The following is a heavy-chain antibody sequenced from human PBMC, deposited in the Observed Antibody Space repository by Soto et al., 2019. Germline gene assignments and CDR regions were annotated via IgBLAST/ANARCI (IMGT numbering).Heavy chain of an antibody. V-gene: IGHV1-69*01. Sequence: QVQLVQSGAEVKKPGSSVKVSCKASGGTFSSYAISWVRQAPGQGLEWMGGIIPIFGTANYAQKFQGRVTITADESTSTAYMELSSLRSEDTAVYYRARVGAQWLVRSDERGWFDPWGQGTLVTVSS. J-gene: IGHJ5*02. CDR3: ARVGAQWLVRSDERGWFDP. CDR1: GGTFSSYA. CDR2: IIPIFGTA. D-gene: IGHD6-19*01.